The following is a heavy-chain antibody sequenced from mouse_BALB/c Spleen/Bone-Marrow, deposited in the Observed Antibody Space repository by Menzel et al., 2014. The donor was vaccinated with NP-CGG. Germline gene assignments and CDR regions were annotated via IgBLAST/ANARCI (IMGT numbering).Heavy chain of an antibody. Sequence: VQLQQSGAELVRPGTSVKVSCKASGYAFTNYLIECVKQRPGQGLEWIGVINPGSGGTNYNEKFKGKATLTADKSSSTAYMQLSSLTSDDSAVYFCARGITTGYFDYWGQGTTLTVSS. CDR3: ARGITTGYFDY. V-gene: IGHV1-54*01. D-gene: IGHD1-1*01. J-gene: IGHJ2*01. CDR2: INPGSGGT. CDR1: GYAFTNYL.